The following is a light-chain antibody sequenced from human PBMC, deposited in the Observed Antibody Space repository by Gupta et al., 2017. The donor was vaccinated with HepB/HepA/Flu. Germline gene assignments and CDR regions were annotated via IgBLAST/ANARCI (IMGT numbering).Light chain of an antibody. CDR3: QSSDSSLTVV. CDR1: SSDIGADND. CDR2: GYP. V-gene: IGLV1-40*01. Sequence: QSVLTQPPSVSGSPGQRVTISCNVRSSDIGADNDVHWYQQLPGTAPKLLISGYPNRPSGVPDRFSASKSGTSASLAITELQATDEGYYYCQSSDSSLTVVFGGGTKLTVL. J-gene: IGLJ3*02.